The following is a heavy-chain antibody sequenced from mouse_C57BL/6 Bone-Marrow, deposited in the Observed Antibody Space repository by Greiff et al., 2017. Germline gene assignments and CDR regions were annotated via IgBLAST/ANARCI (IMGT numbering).Heavy chain of an antibody. CDR3: AKEGVDV. V-gene: IGHV1-72*01. CDR2: IDPNSGGT. Sequence: VQLQQPGAELVKPGASVKLSCKASGYTFTSYWMHWVKQRPGRGLAWLGRIDPNSGGTTYTEKFKSKATLTVGKSSSTADMQLSSLTSEDSAVYYCAKEGVDVWGTGTTVTVSS. J-gene: IGHJ1*03. CDR1: GYTFTSYW. D-gene: IGHD3-3*01.